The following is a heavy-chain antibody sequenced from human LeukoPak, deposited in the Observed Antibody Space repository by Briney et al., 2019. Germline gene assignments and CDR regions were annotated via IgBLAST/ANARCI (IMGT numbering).Heavy chain of an antibody. J-gene: IGHJ4*02. D-gene: IGHD1-26*01. CDR3: ARDLGWELAFDY. CDR1: GFTFSSYA. Sequence: GGSLRLSCAASGFTFSSYAMHWVRQAPGKGLEYVSAISSNGGSTYYANSVKGRFTISRDNSKNTLYLQMGSLRAEDMAVYYCARDLGWELAFDYWGQGTLVTVSS. V-gene: IGHV3-64*01. CDR2: ISSNGGST.